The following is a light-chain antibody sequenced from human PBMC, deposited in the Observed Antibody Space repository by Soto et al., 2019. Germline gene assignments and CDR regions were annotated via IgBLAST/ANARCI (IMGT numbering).Light chain of an antibody. Sequence: AIRMTQSPSSLSASTGDRVTITCRASQGISSYLAWYQQKPGKAPKLLIYAASTLQSGVPSMFSGIGSGTDFTLTISFLQSEDFATYYCQQYYSYPPYNFGQGTKLEIK. CDR3: QQYYSYPPYN. V-gene: IGKV1-8*01. CDR1: QGISSY. J-gene: IGKJ2*01. CDR2: AAS.